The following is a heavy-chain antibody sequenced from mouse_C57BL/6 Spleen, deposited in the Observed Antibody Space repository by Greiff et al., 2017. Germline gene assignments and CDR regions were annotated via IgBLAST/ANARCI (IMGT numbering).Heavy chain of an antibody. D-gene: IGHD1-2*01. J-gene: IGHJ1*03. V-gene: IGHV7-3*01. CDR1: GFTFTDYY. CDR3: ARSPLLRTDGYFDV. Sequence: EVQLVESGGGLVQPGGSLSLSCAASGFTFTDYYMSWVRQPPGKALEWLGFIRNKANGYTTEYSASVKGRFTISRDNSQSILYLQMNALRAEDSATYYCARSPLLRTDGYFDVWGTGTTVTVSS. CDR2: IRNKANGYTT.